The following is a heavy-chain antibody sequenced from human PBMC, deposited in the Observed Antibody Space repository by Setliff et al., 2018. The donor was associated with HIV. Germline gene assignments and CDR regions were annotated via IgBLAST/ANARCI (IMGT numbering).Heavy chain of an antibody. V-gene: IGHV4-39*02. Sequence: SETLSLTCNVSGGSISSDSYYWGWIRQPPGKGLEWIGSFHHSGSASYNPSLRSRVTISEDTSKNQFSLKLTSVTAADTAVYFCARERPQSHFFDYWGQGTLVTVSS. D-gene: IGHD6-19*01. J-gene: IGHJ4*02. CDR1: GGSISSDSYY. CDR3: ARERPQSHFFDY. CDR2: FHHSGSA.